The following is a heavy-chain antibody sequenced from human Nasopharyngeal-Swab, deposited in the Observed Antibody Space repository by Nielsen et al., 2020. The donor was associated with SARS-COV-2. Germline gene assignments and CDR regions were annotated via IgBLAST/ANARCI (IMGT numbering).Heavy chain of an antibody. CDR2: ISSSSSYI. D-gene: IGHD6-19*01. Sequence: VRQAPGKGLEWVSPISSSSSYICYADSVKGRFTISRDNAKNSLYLQMNSLRAEDTAVYCCARHRFGIAVADSDYWGQGTLVTVSS. CDR3: ARHRFGIAVADSDY. J-gene: IGHJ4*02. V-gene: IGHV3-21*01.